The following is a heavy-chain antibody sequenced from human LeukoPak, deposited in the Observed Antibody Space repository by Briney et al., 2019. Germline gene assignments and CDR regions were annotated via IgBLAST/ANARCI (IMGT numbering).Heavy chain of an antibody. CDR2: INPNRGGT. V-gene: IGHV1-2*02. J-gene: IGHJ4*02. Sequence: ASVKVSCKASGYTFTGYYMHWVRQAPGQGLEWMGWINPNRGGTNYAQKFQGRVTMTRDTSISTAYMELSRLRSDDTAVYYCARDKGVGAYFDYWGQGTLVTVSS. D-gene: IGHD1-26*01. CDR3: ARDKGVGAYFDY. CDR1: GYTFTGYY.